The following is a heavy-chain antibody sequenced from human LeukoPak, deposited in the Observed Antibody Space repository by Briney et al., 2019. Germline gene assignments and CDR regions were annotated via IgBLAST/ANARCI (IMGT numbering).Heavy chain of an antibody. CDR2: ISPRGTFT. CDR3: ARRGTNDCTGEGGNPNWFDP. D-gene: IGHD2-8*02. Sequence: GGPLRLSCATSGFTFSDYYLTWMRQARGKGLEWVSFISPRGTFTNYADSVKGRFTISRDNTKNSLSLQMNSLKPEDTAVYYCARRGTNDCTGEGGNPNWFDPGGEGTLVVVSS. J-gene: IGHJ5*02. CDR1: GFTFSDYY. V-gene: IGHV3-11*03.